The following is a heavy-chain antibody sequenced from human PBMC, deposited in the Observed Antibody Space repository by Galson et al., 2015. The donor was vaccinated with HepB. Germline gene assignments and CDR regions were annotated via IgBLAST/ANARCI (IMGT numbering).Heavy chain of an antibody. Sequence: SVKVSCKASGGTFSSYTISWVRQAPGQGLEWMGRIIPILGIANYAQKFQGRVTITADKSTSTAYMELSSLRSEDTAVYYCASRYYYDSSGYLHPFDYWGQGTLVTVSS. V-gene: IGHV1-69*02. CDR2: IIPILGIA. D-gene: IGHD3-22*01. CDR3: ASRYYYDSSGYLHPFDY. J-gene: IGHJ4*02. CDR1: GGTFSSYT.